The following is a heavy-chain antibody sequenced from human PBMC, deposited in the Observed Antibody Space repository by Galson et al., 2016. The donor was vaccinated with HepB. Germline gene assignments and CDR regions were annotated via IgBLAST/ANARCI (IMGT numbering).Heavy chain of an antibody. CDR2: IHTSGSN. CDR1: GDSITSGSFY. D-gene: IGHD5-12*01. CDR3: ARTRGYSPLDY. V-gene: IGHV4-61*02. J-gene: IGHJ4*02. Sequence: LTCTVSGDSITSGSFYWTWIRQPAGKGLEWIGRIHTSGSNDHNPSLNSRVAMSIDTSKNHFSLRLTSVTAADTALYYCARTRGYSPLDYWGQGILVTVSS.